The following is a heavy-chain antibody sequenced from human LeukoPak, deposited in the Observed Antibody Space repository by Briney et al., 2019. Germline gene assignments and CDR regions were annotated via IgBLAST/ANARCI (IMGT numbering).Heavy chain of an antibody. Sequence: SETLSLTCTVSGVSISSYYWSWIRQPPGKGLEWIGYIYYSGSANYNPSLKSRVTISVDTSKNQFSLKLSAVTAADTAVYYCARSPPWFVPAIDPWGQGTLVTVSS. CDR3: ARSPPWFVPAIDP. D-gene: IGHD3-10*01. CDR1: GVSISSYY. CDR2: IYYSGSA. V-gene: IGHV4-59*01. J-gene: IGHJ5*01.